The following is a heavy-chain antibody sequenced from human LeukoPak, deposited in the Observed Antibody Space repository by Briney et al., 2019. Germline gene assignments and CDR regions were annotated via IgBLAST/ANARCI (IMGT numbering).Heavy chain of an antibody. D-gene: IGHD3-16*02. J-gene: IGHJ4*02. V-gene: IGHV3-30-3*01. Sequence: GGTLRLSCAASGFTLSSYAMHWVRQAPGKGLEWVAVISYDGSNKYYADSVKGRFTISRDNSKNTLYLQMNSLRAEDTAVYYCARVASLGLGEFSSHFDYWGQGTLVTVSS. CDR3: ARVASLGLGEFSSHFDY. CDR2: ISYDGSNK. CDR1: GFTLSSYA.